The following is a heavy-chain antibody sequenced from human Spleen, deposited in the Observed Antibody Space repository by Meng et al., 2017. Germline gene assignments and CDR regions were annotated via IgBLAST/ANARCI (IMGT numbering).Heavy chain of an antibody. CDR3: ARETGGTASYDY. D-gene: IGHD1-1*01. CDR2: IYYSGHT. Sequence: QVQRQASGPGLVRPSETLSLTCNVSGGSVSSGSYYWSWIRQPPGKGLELIGHIYYSGHTKYNPALKSRVTISADTSKNQFSLELTSVTAADTAVYYCARETGGTASYDYWGQGTLVTVSS. CDR1: GGSVSSGSYY. V-gene: IGHV4-61*01. J-gene: IGHJ4*02.